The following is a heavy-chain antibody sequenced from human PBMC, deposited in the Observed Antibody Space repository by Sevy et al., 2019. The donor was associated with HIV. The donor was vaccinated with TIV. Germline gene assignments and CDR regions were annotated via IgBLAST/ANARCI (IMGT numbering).Heavy chain of an antibody. D-gene: IGHD4-17*01. Sequence: GRSMRLSCAASGFTFTNYWMHWVRQAPGKGLVWVSRVDNDGSGTNYADSVKGRFTISRDNAKSTVYLQMNSLRAEDTAVYYCTRDMYGIDYWGQGTLVTVSS. J-gene: IGHJ4*02. CDR2: VDNDGSGT. V-gene: IGHV3-74*01. CDR1: GFTFTNYW. CDR3: TRDMYGIDY.